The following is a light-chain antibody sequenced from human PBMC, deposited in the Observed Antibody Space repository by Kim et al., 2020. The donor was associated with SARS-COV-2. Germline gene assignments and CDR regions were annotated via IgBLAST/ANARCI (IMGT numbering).Light chain of an antibody. CDR2: AAS. CDR3: QQSYSTPPWT. V-gene: IGKV1-39*01. Sequence: ASVGDRVTIPCRASQSISSYLNWYQQKPGKAPKLLIYAASSLQSGVPSRFSGSGSGTDFTLTISSLQPEDFATYYCQQSYSTPPWTFGQGTKLEIK. J-gene: IGKJ2*02. CDR1: QSISSY.